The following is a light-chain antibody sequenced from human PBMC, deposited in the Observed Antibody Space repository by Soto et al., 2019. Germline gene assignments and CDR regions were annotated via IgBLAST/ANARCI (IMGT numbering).Light chain of an antibody. J-gene: IGLJ1*01. V-gene: IGLV2-11*01. CDR2: DVS. Sequence: QSALTQPRSVSGSPGQSVTISCTGSSSDVGGYHYVSWYQHHPGKAPKLLIFDVSFRPSGIPDRFSGSKSGNTASLTISGLQAEDAADYYCCSYASFRYVFG. CDR1: SSDVGGYHY. CDR3: CSYASFRYV.